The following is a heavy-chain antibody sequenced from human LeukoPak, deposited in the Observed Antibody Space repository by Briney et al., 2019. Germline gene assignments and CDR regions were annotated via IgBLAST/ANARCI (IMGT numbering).Heavy chain of an antibody. D-gene: IGHD4-17*01. Sequence: PSETLSLTCTVSGGSISSYYWSWIRQPPGKGLEWIGYIYYSGSTNYNPSLKSRVTISVDTSKNQFSLKLSSVTAADTAVYYCARAPTVTPWYFDLWGRGTLVTVSS. CDR2: IYYSGST. CDR3: ARAPTVTPWYFDL. V-gene: IGHV4-59*08. CDR1: GGSISSYY. J-gene: IGHJ2*01.